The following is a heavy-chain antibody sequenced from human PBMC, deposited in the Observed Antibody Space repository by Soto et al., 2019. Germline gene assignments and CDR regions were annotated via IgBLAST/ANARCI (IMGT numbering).Heavy chain of an antibody. CDR2: VSHDGRNT. CDR1: GFTFSDYA. D-gene: IGHD6-19*01. CDR3: AKGGRQWLVTSDFNY. Sequence: VQLVESGGGVVQPGRSLRLSCAASGFTFSDYAMHWVRQAPGKGLEWVAGVSHDGRNTHYADSVKGRFTSSRDSSKNTVSLEMTSLRAEDTAVYYCAKGGRQWLVTSDFNYWGQGALVTGSS. V-gene: IGHV3-30*18. J-gene: IGHJ4*02.